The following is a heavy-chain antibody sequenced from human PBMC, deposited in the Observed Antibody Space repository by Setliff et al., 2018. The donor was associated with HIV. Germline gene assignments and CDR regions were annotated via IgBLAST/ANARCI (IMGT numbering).Heavy chain of an antibody. Sequence: ASVKVSCKASGYTFTGYYMHWVRQAPGQGLEWMGWINPNTGGTNYAQKFQGWVTMTRDTSISTAYMEVSRLRPDDTAVYYCVREGAGPTDDAFDIWGQGTMVTVSS. V-gene: IGHV1-2*04. CDR3: VREGAGPTDDAFDI. CDR1: GYTFTGYY. J-gene: IGHJ3*02. CDR2: INPNTGGT. D-gene: IGHD4-17*01.